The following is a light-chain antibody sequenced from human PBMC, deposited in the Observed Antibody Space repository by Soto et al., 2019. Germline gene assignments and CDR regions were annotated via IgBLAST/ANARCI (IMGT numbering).Light chain of an antibody. CDR1: SSDVGGYNY. CDR2: EVD. CDR3: SSYVGSNFHVL. Sequence: QSALTQPASVSGSPGQSITISCTGTSSDVGGYNYVSWYQLHPGKAPKLMVYEVDKRPSGVPDRFSGSKSGNTASLTVSGLQAEDEADYYCSSYVGSNFHVLFGGGTKLTVL. V-gene: IGLV2-8*01. J-gene: IGLJ2*01.